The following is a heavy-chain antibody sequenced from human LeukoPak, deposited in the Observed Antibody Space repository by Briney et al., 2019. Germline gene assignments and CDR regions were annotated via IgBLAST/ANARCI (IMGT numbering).Heavy chain of an antibody. V-gene: IGHV4-39*07. CDR3: ARGWRYNFDH. CDR1: GGSISSSSYY. Sequence: SETLSLTCTVSGGSISSSSYYWGWIRQPPGKGLEWIGSIYYSGSTYYNPSLKSRVTISVDTSKSQFSLKLTSVTAADTAVYYCARGWRYNFDHWGQGTLVTVSS. J-gene: IGHJ4*02. D-gene: IGHD2-15*01. CDR2: IYYSGST.